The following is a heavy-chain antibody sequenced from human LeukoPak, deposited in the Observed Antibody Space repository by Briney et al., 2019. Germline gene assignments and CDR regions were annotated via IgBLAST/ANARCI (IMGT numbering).Heavy chain of an antibody. V-gene: IGHV1-69*04. Sequence: SVKVSCKASGYTFTSYGISWVRQAPGQGLEWMGRIIPILGIANYAQKFQGRVTITADKSTSTAYMELSSLRSEDTAVYYCATYTAMVSKSHSAFDIWGQGTMVTVSS. CDR3: ATYTAMVSKSHSAFDI. D-gene: IGHD5-18*01. J-gene: IGHJ3*02. CDR2: IIPILGIA. CDR1: GYTFTSYG.